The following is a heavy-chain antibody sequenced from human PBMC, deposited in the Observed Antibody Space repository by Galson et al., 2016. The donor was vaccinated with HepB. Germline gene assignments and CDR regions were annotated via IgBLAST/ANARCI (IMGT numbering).Heavy chain of an antibody. CDR1: GFTFGSYT. D-gene: IGHD3-22*01. Sequence: SLRLSCAASGFTFGSYTMNWVRQAPGKGLEWVSAISGSGGSTYYADSVEGRFTISRDNPKNTLYLQMNSLRAEDTALYYCVNTPGYYDGYLDHWGQGTLVTVSS. J-gene: IGHJ4*02. CDR3: VNTPGYYDGYLDH. V-gene: IGHV3-23*01. CDR2: ISGSGGST.